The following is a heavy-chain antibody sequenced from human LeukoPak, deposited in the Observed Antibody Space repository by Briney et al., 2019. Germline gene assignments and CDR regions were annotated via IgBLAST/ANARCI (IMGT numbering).Heavy chain of an antibody. J-gene: IGHJ4*02. Sequence: PGGSLRLPCAASVFSFRACGMHWLRQAPGKGLEWVTFIEYDGSNKYYANSVKGRFTIYRDNYKDTLFLQMNSVTAAGTAIYYCAKGAGVGFDYWGQGTLVTVSS. D-gene: IGHD3-3*01. CDR2: IEYDGSNK. CDR3: AKGAGVGFDY. V-gene: IGHV3-30*02. CDR1: VFSFRACG.